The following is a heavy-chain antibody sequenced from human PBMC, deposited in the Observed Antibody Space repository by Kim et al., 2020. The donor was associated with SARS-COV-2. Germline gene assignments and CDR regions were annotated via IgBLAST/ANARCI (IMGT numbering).Heavy chain of an antibody. V-gene: IGHV5-51*01. J-gene: IGHJ4*02. CDR2: IYPGDSDT. CDR3: ARHGLGSSGWYEGGDY. CDR1: GYSFTSYW. D-gene: IGHD6-19*01. Sequence: GESLKISCKGSGYSFTSYWIGWVRQMPGKGLEWMGIIYPGDSDTRYSPSFQGQVTISADKSISTAYLQWSSLKASDTAMYYCARHGLGSSGWYEGGDYWGQGTLVTVSS.